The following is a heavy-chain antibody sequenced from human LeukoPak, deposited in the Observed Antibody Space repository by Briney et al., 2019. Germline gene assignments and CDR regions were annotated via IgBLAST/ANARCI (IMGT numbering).Heavy chain of an antibody. CDR3: AKSSYYDSSGYYRECYFDY. CDR1: RFTFSNFG. V-gene: IGHV3-23*01. Sequence: PGGSLRLSCAASRFTFSNFGMSWVRQAPGKGLEWVSAISGSGGSTYYADSVKGRFTISRDNSKNTLYLQMNSLRAEDTAVYYCAKSSYYDSSGYYRECYFDYWGQGTLVTVSS. CDR2: ISGSGGST. D-gene: IGHD3-22*01. J-gene: IGHJ4*02.